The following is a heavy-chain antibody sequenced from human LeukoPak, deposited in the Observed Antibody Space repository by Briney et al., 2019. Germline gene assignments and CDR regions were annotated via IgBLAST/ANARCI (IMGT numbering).Heavy chain of an antibody. V-gene: IGHV4-34*01. Sequence: SETLSLTCAVYGGSFSGYYWSWIRQPPGKGLEWIGEINHSGSTNYNPSLKSRVTISVDTSKSQFSLKLSSVTAADTAVYYCARVCSLKFGVVPKYFDYWGQGTLVTVSS. CDR3: ARVCSLKFGVVPKYFDY. CDR2: INHSGST. D-gene: IGHD3-3*01. CDR1: GGSFSGYY. J-gene: IGHJ4*02.